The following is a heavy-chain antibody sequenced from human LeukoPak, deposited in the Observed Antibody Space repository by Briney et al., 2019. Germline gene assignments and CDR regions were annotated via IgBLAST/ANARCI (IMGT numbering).Heavy chain of an antibody. CDR3: ARDFGSVVTPYYYYYMDV. Sequence: GASVKVSCKASGYTFTSYYMHRVRQAPGQGLEWMGIINPSGGSTSYAQKFQGRVTMTRDTSTSTVYMELSSLRSEDTAVYYCARDFGSVVTPYYYYYMDVWGKGTTVTISS. J-gene: IGHJ6*03. D-gene: IGHD4-23*01. CDR1: GYTFTSYY. CDR2: INPSGGST. V-gene: IGHV1-46*01.